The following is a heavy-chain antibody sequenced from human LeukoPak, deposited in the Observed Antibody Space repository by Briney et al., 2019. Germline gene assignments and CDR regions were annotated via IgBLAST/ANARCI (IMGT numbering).Heavy chain of an antibody. V-gene: IGHV3-74*01. CDR2: INSDGSST. J-gene: IGHJ4*02. Sequence: GGSLRLSCAASGFTFSNYWMHWVRQAPGKGLVWVSRINSDGSSTSDADSVKGRFTISRDNAKNTLYLQMNSLRAEDTAVYYCARESSVGAHKAFDYRGQGTLVTVSS. CDR3: ARESSVGAHKAFDY. CDR1: GFTFSNYW. D-gene: IGHD1-26*01.